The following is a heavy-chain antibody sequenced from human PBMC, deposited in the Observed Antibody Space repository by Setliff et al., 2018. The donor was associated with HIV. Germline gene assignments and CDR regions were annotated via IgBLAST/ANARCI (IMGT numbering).Heavy chain of an antibody. CDR2: ISIGGVNL. CDR3: ANYFRGSARYYFEY. CDR1: GFTFNTYA. Sequence: GESLKISCAASGFTFNTYAMAWVRQAPGKGLEWVSVISIGGVNLYYADSVKGRFSVSRDDSKNTLYLQMNSLRAEDTAVYYCANYFRGSARYYFEYWGQGTPVTVSS. J-gene: IGHJ4*02. V-gene: IGHV3-23*03. D-gene: IGHD3-16*02.